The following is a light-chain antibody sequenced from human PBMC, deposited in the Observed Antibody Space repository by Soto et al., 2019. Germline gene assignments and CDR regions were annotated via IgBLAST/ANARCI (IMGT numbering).Light chain of an antibody. Sequence: DIVMTQTPLSSPVTLGQPASISCRSSQSLVHSDGYTYLSWLHQRPGQPPRLLIYKISNRFSGVPDRFSGSGAGTDFTLIISSLQSEDFAVYYCQQYDNWPPPTFGQGTKVDIK. CDR1: QSLVHSDGYTY. CDR2: KIS. V-gene: IGKV2-24*01. J-gene: IGKJ1*01. CDR3: QQYDNWPPPT.